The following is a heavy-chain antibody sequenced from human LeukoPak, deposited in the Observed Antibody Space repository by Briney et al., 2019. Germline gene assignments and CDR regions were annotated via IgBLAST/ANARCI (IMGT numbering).Heavy chain of an antibody. V-gene: IGHV3-23*01. Sequence: GGSLRLSCAASGFTFSSYGMHWVRQAPGKGLEWVSIISASGTATYYADSMKGRFVISRDNSKNTLYLVIDNLRVDDTATYYCARDIWEEGTPLDNWGQGALVTVSS. J-gene: IGHJ4*02. CDR3: ARDIWEEGTPLDN. D-gene: IGHD3-9*01. CDR1: GFTFSSYG. CDR2: ISASGTAT.